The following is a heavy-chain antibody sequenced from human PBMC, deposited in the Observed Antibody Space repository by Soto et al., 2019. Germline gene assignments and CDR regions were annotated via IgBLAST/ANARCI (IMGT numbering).Heavy chain of an antibody. CDR2: IYHSGST. CDR1: GGSISSGGYS. J-gene: IGHJ4*02. Sequence: PSETLSLTCAVSGGSISSGGYSWSWIRQPPGKGLEWIGYIYHSGSTYYNPSLKSRVTISVDRSKNQFSLKLSSVTAADTAVYYCARVLGDSSGIDYWGQGTLVTVSS. D-gene: IGHD3-22*01. V-gene: IGHV4-30-2*01. CDR3: ARVLGDSSGIDY.